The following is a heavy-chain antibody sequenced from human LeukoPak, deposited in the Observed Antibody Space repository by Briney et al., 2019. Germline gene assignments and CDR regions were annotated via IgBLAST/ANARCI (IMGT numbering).Heavy chain of an antibody. CDR3: ARDHSLEYGNWFDP. D-gene: IGHD3-3*01. CDR1: GFTFSSYA. V-gene: IGHV3-30*04. Sequence: PGGSLRLSCAASGFTFSSYAMHWVRQPPGKGLEWVTMISYDGSTKYYTDFVKGRFTISRDNSKNTLYLQMNSLRTEDTALYYCARDHSLEYGNWFDPWGQGTLVTVSS. J-gene: IGHJ5*02. CDR2: ISYDGSTK.